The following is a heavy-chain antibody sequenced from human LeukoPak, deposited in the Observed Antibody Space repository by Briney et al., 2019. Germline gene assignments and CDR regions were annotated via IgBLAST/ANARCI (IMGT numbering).Heavy chain of an antibody. Sequence: GGSLRLSCAASGFTFSSYAMHWVRQAPGKGLEWVAVISYDGSNKYYADSVKGRFTISRDNSKNTLYLQMNSLRAEDTAVYFCARPFQDYDKGTFFYFFDFWGQGILVTVSS. D-gene: IGHD3-22*01. CDR1: GFTFSSYA. CDR2: ISYDGSNK. CDR3: ARPFQDYDKGTFFYFFDF. V-gene: IGHV3-30-3*01. J-gene: IGHJ4*02.